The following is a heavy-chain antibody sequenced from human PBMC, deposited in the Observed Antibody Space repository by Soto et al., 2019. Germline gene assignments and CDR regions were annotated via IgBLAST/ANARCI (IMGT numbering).Heavy chain of an antibody. CDR2: INIEGCRI. Sequence: EVQLVESGGGLVQPGGSLRLSCTASGFTFSNYWMHWVRHAPGKGLVWVSRINIEGCRISYAVSVKSRCTISRDDAKNTLYMEMKSLRAEHTTVYSCIRGDGDRYDGHGYLGRHWGQGTLVTVSS. D-gene: IGHD5-18*01. CDR3: IRGDGDRYDGHGYLGRH. CDR1: GFTFSNYW. V-gene: IGHV3-74*01. J-gene: IGHJ4*02.